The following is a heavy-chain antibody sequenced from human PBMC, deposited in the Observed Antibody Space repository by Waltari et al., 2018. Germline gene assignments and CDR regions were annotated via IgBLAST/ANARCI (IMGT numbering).Heavy chain of an antibody. CDR1: GYSFTNYW. CDR3: ARHDYGDYSYFDY. Sequence: EVQLVQSGAEVKKPGESLKISCKGSGYSFTNYWIAWVRKMPGKGLEWMGIIHPGASDTSYSPSFQGQVTISADKSISTAYLQWSSLKASDTAIYYCARHDYGDYSYFDYWGQGTLVTVSS. V-gene: IGHV5-51*01. J-gene: IGHJ4*02. CDR2: IHPGASDT. D-gene: IGHD4-17*01.